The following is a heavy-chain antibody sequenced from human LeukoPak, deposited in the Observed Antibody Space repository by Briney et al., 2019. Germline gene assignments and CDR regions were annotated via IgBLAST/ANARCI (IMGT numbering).Heavy chain of an antibody. Sequence: GGSPRLSCAASGFTFSSYAMSWVRQAPGKGLEWVSAISGSGGSTYYADSVKGRFTISRDNSKNTLYLQMNSRRAEDTAVYYCAKDARIAVAGTRAPIDYWGQGTLVTVSS. CDR2: ISGSGGST. D-gene: IGHD6-19*01. J-gene: IGHJ4*02. V-gene: IGHV3-23*01. CDR3: AKDARIAVAGTRAPIDY. CDR1: GFTFSSYA.